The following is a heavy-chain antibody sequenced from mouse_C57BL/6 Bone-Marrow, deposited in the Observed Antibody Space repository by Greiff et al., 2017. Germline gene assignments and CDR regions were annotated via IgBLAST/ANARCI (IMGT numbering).Heavy chain of an antibody. V-gene: IGHV1-78*01. D-gene: IGHD1-1*01. J-gene: IGHJ3*01. CDR1: GYTFTDHT. CDR2: IYPRDGST. CDR3: AQGGYYGSSYGAWFAY. Sequence: QVQLQQSDAELVKPGASVKISCKVSGYTFTDHTIHWMKQRPEQGLEWIGYIYPRDGSTKYNEKFKGKATLTADKSSSTAYMQLNSLTSEGSAVYFCAQGGYYGSSYGAWFAYWGQGTLVTGSA.